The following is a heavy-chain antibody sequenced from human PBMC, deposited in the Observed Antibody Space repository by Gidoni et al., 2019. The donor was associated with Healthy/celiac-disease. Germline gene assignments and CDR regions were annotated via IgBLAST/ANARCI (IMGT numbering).Heavy chain of an antibody. CDR1: GYTLPGYY. CDR2: INPNSGGT. Sequence: QVQLVQSGAAVKTPGASVKVSCKASGYTLPGYYMHWVRQAPGQGLEWMGWINPNSGGTNYAQKFQGRVTMTRDTSISTAYMELSRLRSDDTAVYYCARLQTGYSSGWYWFDPWGQGTLVTVSS. J-gene: IGHJ5*02. V-gene: IGHV1-2*02. CDR3: ARLQTGYSSGWYWFDP. D-gene: IGHD6-19*01.